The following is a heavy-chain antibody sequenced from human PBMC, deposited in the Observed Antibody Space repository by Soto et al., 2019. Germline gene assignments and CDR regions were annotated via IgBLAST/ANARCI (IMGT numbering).Heavy chain of an antibody. Sequence: ASVKVSRKASGYTFTGYYMHWGRQAPGQGLEWMGIINPSGGSTSYAQKFQGRVTMTRDTSTSTVYMELSSLRSEDTAVYYCARPYDSSGYYPYWGQGTLVTVSS. CDR1: GYTFTGYY. CDR2: INPSGGST. D-gene: IGHD3-22*01. CDR3: ARPYDSSGYYPY. J-gene: IGHJ4*02. V-gene: IGHV1-46*01.